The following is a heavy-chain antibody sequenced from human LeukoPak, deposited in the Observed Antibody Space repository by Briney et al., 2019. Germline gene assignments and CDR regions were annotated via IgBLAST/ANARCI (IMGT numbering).Heavy chain of an antibody. CDR1: GGSISSYY. Sequence: SETLSLTCTVSGGSISSYYWSWIRQPPGRGLEWIGYIYYSGSTNYNPSLKSRVTISVDTSKNQFSLKLSSVTAADAAVYYCARGYYYGSGSNYMDVWGKGPTVTISS. J-gene: IGHJ6*03. CDR2: IYYSGST. V-gene: IGHV4-59*01. D-gene: IGHD3-10*01. CDR3: ARGYYYGSGSNYMDV.